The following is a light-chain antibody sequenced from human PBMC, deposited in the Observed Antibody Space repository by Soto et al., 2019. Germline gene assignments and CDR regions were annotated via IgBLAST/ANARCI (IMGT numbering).Light chain of an antibody. CDR2: GAS. CDR1: QRVSSN. Sequence: EIVMTQSPATLSLSPGERATLSCRASQRVSSNLAWYQQKPGQAPRLLIYGASTRPTGIPARFSGSGSGTEFTLTISSLQSEDFAVYYCQHYNNWPRTFGQGTKVEIK. J-gene: IGKJ1*01. V-gene: IGKV3-15*01. CDR3: QHYNNWPRT.